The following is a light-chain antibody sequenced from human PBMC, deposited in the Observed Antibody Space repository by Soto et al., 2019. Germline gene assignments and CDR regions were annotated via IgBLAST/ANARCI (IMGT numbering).Light chain of an antibody. CDR2: GAS. CDR1: QSVTNN. Sequence: EIVMTQSPATLSVSPGERATLSCRASQSVTNNVAWYQQKPGQAPRLLIYGASTRYTGVPARFSGGGSETEFTLTISSLQSEDFAFYYCQQYKDWPRTFGQGTKVEIK. V-gene: IGKV3-15*01. CDR3: QQYKDWPRT. J-gene: IGKJ1*01.